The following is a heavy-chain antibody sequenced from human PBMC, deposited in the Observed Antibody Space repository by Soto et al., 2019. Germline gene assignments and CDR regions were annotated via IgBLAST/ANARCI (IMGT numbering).Heavy chain of an antibody. CDR1: GGFISSGDYY. CDR3: AREVVPAPVDFYYYDIDF. CDR2: IEHSGSP. Sequence: QVQLQESGPGLVKPSQTLSLTCTVSGGFISSGDYYWNWIRQLPGKGLEWIGYIEHSGSPFYNPSPRGRVALALDKSKNKFSLKLNSVTAADTAVYYCAREVVPAPVDFYYYDIDFWGKGTTVTVS. J-gene: IGHJ6*03. V-gene: IGHV4-31*03. D-gene: IGHD2-2*01.